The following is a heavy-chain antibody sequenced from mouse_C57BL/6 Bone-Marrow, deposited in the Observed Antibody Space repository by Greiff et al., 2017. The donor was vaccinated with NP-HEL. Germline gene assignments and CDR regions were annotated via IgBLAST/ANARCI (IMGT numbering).Heavy chain of an antibody. Sequence: QVQLQQPGAELVKPGASVKLSCKASGYTFTSYWMQWVKQRPGQGLEWIGEIDPSDSYTNYNQKFKGKATLTVDTSSSTAYMQLSSLTSEDSAVYYCSSITPVVPFAYWGQGTLVTVSA. V-gene: IGHV1-50*01. CDR1: GYTFTSYW. CDR2: IDPSDSYT. CDR3: SSITPVVPFAY. D-gene: IGHD1-1*01. J-gene: IGHJ3*01.